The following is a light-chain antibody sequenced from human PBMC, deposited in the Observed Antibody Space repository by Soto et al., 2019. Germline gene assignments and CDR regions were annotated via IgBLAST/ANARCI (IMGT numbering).Light chain of an antibody. V-gene: IGKV3-20*01. Sequence: EIVLTQSPGTLSLSPGERATLSCRASQSVSSSYLAWYQQKPGQAPRLLIYGASSRATGIPDRFSGSGSGTDFTLTISSLQAEDVAIYYCQEYLSTVLIFGGGTKVEI. CDR3: QEYLSTVLI. J-gene: IGKJ4*01. CDR2: GAS. CDR1: QSVSSSY.